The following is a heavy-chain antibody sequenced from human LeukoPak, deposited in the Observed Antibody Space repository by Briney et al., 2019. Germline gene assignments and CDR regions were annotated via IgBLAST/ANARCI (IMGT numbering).Heavy chain of an antibody. CDR2: IDRNGDST. CDR3: ASDPKGGDGADAFDP. D-gene: IGHD5-24*01. CDR1: GFNLDDYG. V-gene: IGHV3-20*04. Sequence: GGSLRLSCAASGFNLDDYGMSWVRQGPGKGVEWVSGIDRNGDSTGYADSVKGRFTISRDNAKNSLYLQMNSLRAEDTALYCCASDPKGGDGADAFDPWGHGTMVTVSS. J-gene: IGHJ3*01.